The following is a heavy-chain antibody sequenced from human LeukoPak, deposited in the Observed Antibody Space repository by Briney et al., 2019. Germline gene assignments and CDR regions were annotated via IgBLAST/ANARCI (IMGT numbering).Heavy chain of an antibody. CDR3: ARVLDLSSGYYPQFDY. D-gene: IGHD3-22*01. CDR1: GGSISSYY. V-gene: IGHV4-4*07. CDR2: IYTSGST. J-gene: IGHJ4*02. Sequence: SETLSLTCTVSGGSISSYYWSWIRQSAGKGLEYIGRIYTSGSTNYNPSLKSRVTMSVDTSKNQFSLKLSSVTAADTAVYYCARVLDLSSGYYPQFDYWGQGTLVTVSS.